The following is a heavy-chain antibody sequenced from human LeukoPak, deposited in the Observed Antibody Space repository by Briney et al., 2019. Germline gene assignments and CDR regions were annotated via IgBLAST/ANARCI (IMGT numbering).Heavy chain of an antibody. J-gene: IGHJ4*02. CDR3: ARHVDGREDY. Sequence: SETLSLTCTVSGGSISSSSYYWGWIRQPPGKGLEWIGRIYSSGSTNYNPALRSRLTISVDTSKNQFSLKLSSVTAADTAVYYCARHVDGREDYWGQGTLVTVSS. V-gene: IGHV4-39*01. CDR2: IYSSGST. CDR1: GGSISSSSYY.